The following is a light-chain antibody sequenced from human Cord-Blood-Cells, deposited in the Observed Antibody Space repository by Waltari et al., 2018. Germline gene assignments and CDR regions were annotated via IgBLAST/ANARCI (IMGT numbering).Light chain of an antibody. CDR1: NIGSKS. V-gene: IGLV3-21*03. CDR2: DDS. J-gene: IGLJ2*01. CDR3: QVWDSSSDHVV. Sequence: SYVLTQPPSVSVAPGKTARLTCGGNNIGSKSVHWYQQKPGQAPVLVVYDDSDRPSGVSERFSGSNSGNTATLTISRVEAGDEADYYCQVWDSSSDHVVFGGGTRLTVL.